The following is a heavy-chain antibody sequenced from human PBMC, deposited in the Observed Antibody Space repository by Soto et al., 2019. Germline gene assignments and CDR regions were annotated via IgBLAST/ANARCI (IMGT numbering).Heavy chain of an antibody. Sequence: SETLSLTCTVSGGSISSYYWSWIRQPPGKGLEWIGYIYYSGSTNYNPSLKSRVTISVDTSKNQFSLKLSSVTAADTAVYYCARTPIDSSGYYRELPYYFDYWGQGTLVTVSS. CDR1: GGSISSYY. CDR3: ARTPIDSSGYYRELPYYFDY. J-gene: IGHJ4*02. CDR2: IYYSGST. V-gene: IGHV4-59*01. D-gene: IGHD3-22*01.